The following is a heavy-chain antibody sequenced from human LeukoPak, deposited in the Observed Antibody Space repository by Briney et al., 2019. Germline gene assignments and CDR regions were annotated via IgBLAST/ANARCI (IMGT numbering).Heavy chain of an antibody. D-gene: IGHD4-17*01. V-gene: IGHV1-2*04. CDR3: ARASPPYGDDAFDI. J-gene: IGHJ3*02. Sequence: ASVKVSCKASGYTFTGYYMHWVRQAPGQGLEGLGWINPNRGGTNYAQKFQGWVTMTRDTSISTAYMELSRLRSDDTAVYYCARASPPYGDDAFDIWGQGTMVTVSS. CDR2: INPNRGGT. CDR1: GYTFTGYY.